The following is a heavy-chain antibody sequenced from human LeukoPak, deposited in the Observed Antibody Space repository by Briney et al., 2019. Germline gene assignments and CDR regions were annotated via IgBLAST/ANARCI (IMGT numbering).Heavy chain of an antibody. CDR1: GXXXXXXX. V-gene: IGHV4-59*01. CDR3: ARAAGGVTQFFDS. Sequence: PSETLSLTCTVXGXXXXXXXXXXXXXPXXXXLXXIXXIXYSXSTNXNPXLKSXVTISVDTSKNQFSLKLTSVTAADXAVYYXARAAGGVTQFFDSWGQGTLVTVSS. D-gene: IGHD3-10*01. CDR2: IXYSXST. J-gene: IGHJ4*02.